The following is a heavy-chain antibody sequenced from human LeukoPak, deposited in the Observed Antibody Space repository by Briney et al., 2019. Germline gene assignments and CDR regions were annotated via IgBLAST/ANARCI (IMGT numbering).Heavy chain of an antibody. V-gene: IGHV3-23*01. CDR2: IPSSGPIT. CDR1: GFTFSSFA. D-gene: IGHD4-17*01. CDR3: ARGEEKATVTTPLDY. J-gene: IGHJ4*02. Sequence: GGSLRLSCVASGFTFSSFAMSWVRQAPGKGLEWVAGIPSSGPITYYADSVKGRFTISRDNSKNTLYLQMNSLRAEDTAVYYCARGEEKATVTTPLDYWGQGTLVTVSS.